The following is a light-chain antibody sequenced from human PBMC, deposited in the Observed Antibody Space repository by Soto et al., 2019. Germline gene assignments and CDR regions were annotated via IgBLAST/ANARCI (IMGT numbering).Light chain of an antibody. J-gene: IGLJ2*01. CDR2: EVS. Sequence: QPVLTQPPSASGSPGQSVTISCTGTTSDVGGYDYVSWYQQHPGKAPKLMIYEVSKRPSGVPDRFSGSKSGSTASLTVSGLQAEEYADYYCSSYAGSNNLVVFGGGTKLTVL. CDR1: TSDVGGYDY. CDR3: SSYAGSNNLVV. V-gene: IGLV2-8*01.